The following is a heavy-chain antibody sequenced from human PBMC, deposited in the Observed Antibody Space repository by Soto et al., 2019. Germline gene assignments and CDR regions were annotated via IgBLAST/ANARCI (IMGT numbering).Heavy chain of an antibody. V-gene: IGHV4-4*02. D-gene: IGHD4-17*01. CDR3: ARVRPSGDYDY. Sequence: QVQLQESGPGLVKPSGTLSLTCAVSGGSISSSNWWSWVRQPPGKGLEWIGEIYHSGSTNYNPSLKNRVPITGDKPNTQFSPTLSSVPAEHTAVYYGARVRPSGDYDYWGQGTLVTVSS. J-gene: IGHJ4*02. CDR1: GGSISSSNW. CDR2: IYHSGST.